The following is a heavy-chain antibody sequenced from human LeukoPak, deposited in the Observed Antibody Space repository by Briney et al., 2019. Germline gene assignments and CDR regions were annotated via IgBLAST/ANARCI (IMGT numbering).Heavy chain of an antibody. V-gene: IGHV3-33*01. CDR2: IWYDGSNK. CDR1: GFTFSSYG. Sequence: GGSLRLSCAASGFTFSSYGMHWVRQAPGKGLEWVAVIWYDGSNKYYADSVKGRFTISRDNSKNTLYLQMNSLRAEDTAVYYCARDTGYSYGRGWFDPWGQGTLVAVS. J-gene: IGHJ5*02. D-gene: IGHD5-18*01. CDR3: ARDTGYSYGRGWFDP.